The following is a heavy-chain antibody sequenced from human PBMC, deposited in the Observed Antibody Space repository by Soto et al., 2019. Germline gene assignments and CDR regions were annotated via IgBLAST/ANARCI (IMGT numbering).Heavy chain of an antibody. D-gene: IGHD2-8*01. Sequence: PGGSLRLSCAASGSTFSPYEMSWVRQAPGKGLEWISYISSSGSTIHYADSVKGRFSISRDNAKKSLFLQMNSLRAEDTAVYYCVREAPCSNGVCQFDYWGRGTLVTVSS. J-gene: IGHJ4*02. CDR1: GSTFSPYE. V-gene: IGHV3-48*03. CDR3: VREAPCSNGVCQFDY. CDR2: ISSSGSTI.